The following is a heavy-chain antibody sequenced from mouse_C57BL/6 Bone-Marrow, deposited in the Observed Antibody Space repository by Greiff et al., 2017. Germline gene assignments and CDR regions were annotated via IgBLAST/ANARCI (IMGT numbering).Heavy chain of an antibody. CDR1: GYSFTDYN. Sequence: LQESGPELVKPGASVKISCKASGYSFTDYNMNWVKQSNGKSLEWIRVINPNYGTTSYNQKFKGKATLTVDQSSSTAYMQLNSLTSEDSAVYYCARWGDSSGSYAMDYWGQGTSVTVSS. V-gene: IGHV1-39*01. D-gene: IGHD3-2*02. CDR2: INPNYGTT. CDR3: ARWGDSSGSYAMDY. J-gene: IGHJ4*01.